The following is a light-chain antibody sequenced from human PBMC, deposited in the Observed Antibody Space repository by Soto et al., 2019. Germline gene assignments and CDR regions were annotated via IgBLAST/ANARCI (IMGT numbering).Light chain of an antibody. CDR3: LQHNSYPFT. CDR1: QGIRND. Sequence: DIQMTQSPSSLSASVGDRVTITCRASQGIRNDVGWYQQKPGKAPKRLIYGASSLQSGVPSRFSGSGSGTEFTLTSSSLQPEDFATYYCLQHNSYPFTFGPGTKVDFK. V-gene: IGKV1-17*01. J-gene: IGKJ3*01. CDR2: GAS.